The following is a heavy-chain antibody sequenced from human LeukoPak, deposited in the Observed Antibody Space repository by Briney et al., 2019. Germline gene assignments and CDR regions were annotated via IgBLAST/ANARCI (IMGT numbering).Heavy chain of an antibody. CDR2: IWYDRSNK. Sequence: GGSLRLSCGPSVFTLNTYRRHWVRPAPGEEGEWVGVIWYDRSNKYYVDSVKGGFTISRDNTKNTLYLQMNSLRVEDTAVYYCARDLTGRYGRFDYWGQGTLVTVSS. CDR3: ARDLTGRYGRFDY. J-gene: IGHJ4*02. D-gene: IGHD7-27*01. V-gene: IGHV3-33*01. CDR1: VFTLNTYR.